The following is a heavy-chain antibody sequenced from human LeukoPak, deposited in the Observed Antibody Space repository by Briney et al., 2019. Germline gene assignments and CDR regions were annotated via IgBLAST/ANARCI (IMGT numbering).Heavy chain of an antibody. D-gene: IGHD6-19*01. Sequence: PGGSLRLSCGDSGFTFSTYLMSWVRQVPGKGLEWVASIKPDGSEKYYVDSVKGRFTISRDNAKNSLYLQLNSLRAEDTALFYCARDRGGSGWYEFESGGQGTLVSVSS. CDR2: IKPDGSEK. J-gene: IGHJ4*02. CDR1: GFTFSTYL. V-gene: IGHV3-7*01. CDR3: ARDRGGSGWYEFES.